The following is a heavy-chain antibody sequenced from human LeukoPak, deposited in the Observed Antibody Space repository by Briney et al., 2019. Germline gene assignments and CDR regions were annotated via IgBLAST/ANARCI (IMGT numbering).Heavy chain of an antibody. CDR1: GFTFDDYG. Sequence: PGGSLRLSCAASGFTFDDYGMSWVRQIPGKGLEWVSAISGSGGSTYYADSVKGRFTISRDNSKNTLYLQMNSLRAEDTAVYYCAKWYGSLDYWGQGTLVTVSS. D-gene: IGHD3-10*01. V-gene: IGHV3-23*01. CDR3: AKWYGSLDY. CDR2: ISGSGGST. J-gene: IGHJ4*02.